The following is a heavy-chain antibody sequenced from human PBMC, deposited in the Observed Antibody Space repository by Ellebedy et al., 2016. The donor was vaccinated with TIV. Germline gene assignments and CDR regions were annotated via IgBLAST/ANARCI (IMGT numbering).Heavy chain of an antibody. D-gene: IGHD6-13*01. CDR2: MNPNSGNT. CDR1: GFSFTSLP. Sequence: AASVKVSCKASGFSFTSLPIVWVRQATGQGLEWMGWMNPNSGNTGYAQKFQGRLTMTRNTSIGTAYMELSNLESEDTAVYYCARGLTTAAAGAGYWGQGTLVTVSS. J-gene: IGHJ4*02. V-gene: IGHV1-8*02. CDR3: ARGLTTAAAGAGY.